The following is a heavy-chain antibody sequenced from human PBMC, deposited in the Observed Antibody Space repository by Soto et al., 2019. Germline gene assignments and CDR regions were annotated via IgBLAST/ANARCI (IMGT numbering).Heavy chain of an antibody. CDR3: AKDMVSSTASDAFDI. CDR1: GLTFSSYA. CDR2: ISGGGYSI. V-gene: IGHV3-23*01. D-gene: IGHD3-10*01. Sequence: EVQLFESGGGLVQPGGSLRLSCSASGLTFSSYAMTWVRQAPGKGLEWVSGISGGGYSIDYADSVKGRFTISRDNSKNTLYLQMNSLRVEDTAVYYCAKDMVSSTASDAFDIWGQGTMVTVSS. J-gene: IGHJ3*02.